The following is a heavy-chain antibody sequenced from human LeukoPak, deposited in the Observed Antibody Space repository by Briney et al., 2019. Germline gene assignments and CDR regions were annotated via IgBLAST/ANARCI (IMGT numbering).Heavy chain of an antibody. CDR2: MSSSDDGR. CDR3: ARDLNWETY. J-gene: IGHJ4*02. V-gene: IGHV3-23*01. D-gene: IGHD7-27*01. CDR1: GFSFSSYA. Sequence: GGSLRLSCATSGFSFSSYAMSWVRQAPGKGLEWVSAMSSSDDGRYYAASVRGRFTISRDTSRSTLYLQMNSLRAEDTAVYYCARDLNWETYWGQGTLVSVSS.